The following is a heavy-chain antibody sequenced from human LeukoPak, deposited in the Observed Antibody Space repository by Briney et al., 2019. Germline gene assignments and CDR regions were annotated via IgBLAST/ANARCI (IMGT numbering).Heavy chain of an antibody. CDR2: NYTRGST. J-gene: IGHJ6*03. Sequence: PSETLSLTCTVSGASISSGSYYWRWLRQPAGKGLEWIARNYTRGSTNYNPSLKSRVTISVDTSKNQFSLKLSAVTAADTAVYYCARANSNSLRFQPYYYYMDVWGKGTTVTVSS. CDR1: GASISSGSYY. V-gene: IGHV4-61*02. D-gene: IGHD3-3*01. CDR3: ARANSNSLRFQPYYYYMDV.